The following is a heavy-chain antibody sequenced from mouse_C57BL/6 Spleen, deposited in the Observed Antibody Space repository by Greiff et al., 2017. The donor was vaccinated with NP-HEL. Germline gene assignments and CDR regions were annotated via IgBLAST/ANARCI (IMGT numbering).Heavy chain of an antibody. J-gene: IGHJ3*01. CDR3: ARYYGSPWLAY. D-gene: IGHD1-1*01. Sequence: QVQLQQSGPELVKPGASVKISCKASGYSFSSSWMNWVKQRPGKGLEWIGRIYPGDGDTNYNGKFTGKATLTADKSSSPAYMQLSSLTSEDSAVYFCARYYGSPWLAYWGQGTLVTVSA. V-gene: IGHV1-82*01. CDR1: GYSFSSSW. CDR2: IYPGDGDT.